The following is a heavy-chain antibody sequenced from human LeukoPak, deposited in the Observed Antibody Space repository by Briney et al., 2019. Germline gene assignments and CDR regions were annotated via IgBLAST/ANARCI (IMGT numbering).Heavy chain of an antibody. CDR1: GGSISSYY. J-gene: IGHJ3*02. CDR3: ARRVVVVVPAAIGAFDI. Sequence: KPSETLSLTCTVSGGSISSYYWSWIRQPPGEGLEWIGYIYYSGSTNYNPSLKSRVTISVDTSKNQFSLKLTSVTAADTAVYYCARRVVVVVPAAIGAFDIWGQGTMVTVSS. CDR2: IYYSGST. D-gene: IGHD2-2*01. V-gene: IGHV4-59*01.